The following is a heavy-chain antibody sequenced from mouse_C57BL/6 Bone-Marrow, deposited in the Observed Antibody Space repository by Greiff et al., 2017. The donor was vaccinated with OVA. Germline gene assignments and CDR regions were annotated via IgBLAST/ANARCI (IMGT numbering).Heavy chain of an antibody. Sequence: VQLQQPGAELVKPGASVKLSCKASGYTFTSYWMHWVKQRPGQGLEWIGMIHPNSGSTNYNAKFKSKATLTVDKSSSTAYMQLSSLTSEDSAVYYCARVYGYRNYIDYWGQGTTLTVSS. CDR3: ARVYGYRNYIDY. J-gene: IGHJ2*01. CDR1: GYTFTSYW. V-gene: IGHV1-64*01. D-gene: IGHD2-2*01. CDR2: IHPNSGST.